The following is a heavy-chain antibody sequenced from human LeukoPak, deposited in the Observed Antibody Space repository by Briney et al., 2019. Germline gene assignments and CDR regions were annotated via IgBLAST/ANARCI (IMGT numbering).Heavy chain of an antibody. CDR1: GFTVSSNY. V-gene: IGHV3-53*01. CDR2: IYRGGST. CDR3: TRGGGAFCGSDCHRNFDS. D-gene: IGHD2-21*02. Sequence: GGSLRLSCAASGFTVSSNYMSWVRQAPGKGLEWVSVIYRGGSTYYADSVKGRFTISRDSSKNTLYLQMNSLRAEDTAVYYCTRGGGAFCGSDCHRNFDSWGQGTLVAVSS. J-gene: IGHJ4*02.